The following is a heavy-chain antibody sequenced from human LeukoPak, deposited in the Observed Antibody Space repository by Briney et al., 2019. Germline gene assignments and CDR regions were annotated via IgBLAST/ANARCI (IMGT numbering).Heavy chain of an antibody. D-gene: IGHD6-13*01. J-gene: IGHJ4*02. CDR3: ARHSGRGVAANPDY. CDR1: GGSISSSSYY. V-gene: IGHV4-39*01. CDR2: IYYSGST. Sequence: PSEALSLTCTVSGGSISSSSYYWGWIRQPPGKGLEWIGSIYYSGSTYYNPSLKSRVTISVDTSKNQFSLKLSSVTAADTAVYYCARHSGRGVAANPDYWGQGTLVTVSS.